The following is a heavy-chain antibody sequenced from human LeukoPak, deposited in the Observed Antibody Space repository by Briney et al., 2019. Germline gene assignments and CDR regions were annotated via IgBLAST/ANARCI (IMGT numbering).Heavy chain of an antibody. CDR2: IGNRDNVI. J-gene: IGHJ4*02. CDR1: GFTVTDYY. V-gene: IGHV3-11*01. D-gene: IGHD3-22*01. CDR3: AREQWFRCDY. Sequence: PGGSLRLSCAASGFTVTDYYMNWIRQAPGKGLEWVSYIGNRDNVIYYADSVKGRFTISVDSAKNSLYLQMNGLRAEDTAVYYCAREQWFRCDYWGQGVPVTVSS.